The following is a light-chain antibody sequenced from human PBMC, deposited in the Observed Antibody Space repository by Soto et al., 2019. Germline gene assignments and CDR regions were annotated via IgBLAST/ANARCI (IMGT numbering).Light chain of an antibody. J-gene: IGKJ5*01. CDR1: QSVSSY. V-gene: IGKV3-11*01. CDR3: QQRSNWPIT. Sequence: DIVWTQSPATLSLSPGERATLSCRASQSVSSYLAWYQQKPGQAPRLLIYDASNWATGIPARFSGSGSGTDFTLTISSLEPEDCAVYYCQQRSNWPITFGQGTRLEI. CDR2: DAS.